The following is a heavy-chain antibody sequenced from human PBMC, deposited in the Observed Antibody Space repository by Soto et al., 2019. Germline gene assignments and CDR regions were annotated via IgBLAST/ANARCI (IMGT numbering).Heavy chain of an antibody. Sequence: SVKVSCKASGGTFSSYAISWVRQAPGQGLEWMGGIIPIFGTANYAQKFQGRVTITADESTSTAYMELSSLRSEDTAVYYCARSPYSSRGYYYGMDVWGQGTTVTVSS. CDR2: IIPIFGTA. D-gene: IGHD6-13*01. V-gene: IGHV1-69*13. CDR3: ARSPYSSRGYYYGMDV. CDR1: GGTFSSYA. J-gene: IGHJ6*02.